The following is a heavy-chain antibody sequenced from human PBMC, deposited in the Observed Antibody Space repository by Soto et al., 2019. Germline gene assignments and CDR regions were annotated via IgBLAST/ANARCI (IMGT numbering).Heavy chain of an antibody. Sequence: SETLSLTCAVSGGSISSGGYSWSWIRQPPGKGLEWIGYIYHSGSTYYNSSLKSRVTISVDRSKNQFSLKLSSVTAADTAVYYCARGYNGDYAYYYGMDVWGQGTTVTVSS. CDR1: GGSISSGGYS. CDR2: IYHSGST. V-gene: IGHV4-30-2*01. D-gene: IGHD4-17*01. CDR3: ARGYNGDYAYYYGMDV. J-gene: IGHJ6*02.